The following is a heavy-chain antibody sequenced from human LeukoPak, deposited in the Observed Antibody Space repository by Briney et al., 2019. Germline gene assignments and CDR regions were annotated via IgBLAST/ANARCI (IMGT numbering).Heavy chain of an antibody. CDR3: AREDYGSGSYYYY. V-gene: IGHV3-23*01. D-gene: IGHD3-10*01. CDR1: GFTFSSSA. CDR2: ISGSGGST. Sequence: GGSLRLSCAASGFTFSSSALSWVRQAPGKGLEWVSAISGSGGSTYYADSVKGRFTISRDNAKNSLYLQMNSLRAEDTAVYYCAREDYGSGSYYYYWGQGTLVTVSS. J-gene: IGHJ4*02.